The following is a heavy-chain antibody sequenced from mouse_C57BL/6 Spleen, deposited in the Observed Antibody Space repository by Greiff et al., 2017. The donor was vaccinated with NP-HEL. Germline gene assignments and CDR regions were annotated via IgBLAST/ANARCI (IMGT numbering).Heavy chain of an antibody. CDR3: AKGAYYSNPYAMDY. Sequence: EVHLVESGGGLVKPGGSLKLSCAASGFTFSDYGMHWVRQAPEKGLEWVAYISSGSSTIYYADTVKGRFTISRDNAKNTLFLQMTRLRSEDTAMYYCAKGAYYSNPYAMDYWGQGTSVTVSS. J-gene: IGHJ4*01. CDR1: GFTFSDYG. CDR2: ISSGSSTI. V-gene: IGHV5-17*01. D-gene: IGHD2-5*01.